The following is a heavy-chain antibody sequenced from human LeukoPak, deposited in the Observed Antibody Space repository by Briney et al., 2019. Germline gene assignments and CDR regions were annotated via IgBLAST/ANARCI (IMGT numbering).Heavy chain of an antibody. J-gene: IGHJ3*02. V-gene: IGHV4-34*01. D-gene: IGHD3-3*02. CDR1: GGSFSGYY. Sequence: PSETLSLTCAVYGGSFSGYYRSWIRQPPGKGLEWIGEINHSGSTNYNPSLKSRVTISVDTSKDQFSLKLSSVTAADTAVYYCARGAIRRVDAFDIWGQGTMVAVSS. CDR2: INHSGST. CDR3: ARGAIRRVDAFDI.